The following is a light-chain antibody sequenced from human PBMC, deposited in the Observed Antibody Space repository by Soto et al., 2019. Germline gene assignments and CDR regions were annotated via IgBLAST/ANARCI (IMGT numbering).Light chain of an antibody. CDR3: QQYNSYAHT. Sequence: DIQMTQSPSTLSASVGDRVTITCRASQSISSWLAWYQQKPGKAPKLLIYKASSLESGVPSRFSGSGTGTEFTLTISILQPDDFANYYCQQYNSYAHTFGQVTKLEIK. CDR1: QSISSW. V-gene: IGKV1-5*03. J-gene: IGKJ2*01. CDR2: KAS.